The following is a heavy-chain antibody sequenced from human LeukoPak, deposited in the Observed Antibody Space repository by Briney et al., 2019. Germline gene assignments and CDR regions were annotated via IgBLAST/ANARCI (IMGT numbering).Heavy chain of an antibody. CDR2: IYYSGST. CDR3: ARLGRGSFLSYFDY. CDR1: GGSISSYH. Sequence: SETLSLTCTVPGGSISSYHWSWIRQPPGKGLEWIGYIYYSGSTNYNPSLKSRVTISVDMSKNQFSLKLSSVTAADTAVYYCARLGRGSFLSYFDYWGQGTLVTVSS. V-gene: IGHV4-59*08. D-gene: IGHD1-26*01. J-gene: IGHJ4*02.